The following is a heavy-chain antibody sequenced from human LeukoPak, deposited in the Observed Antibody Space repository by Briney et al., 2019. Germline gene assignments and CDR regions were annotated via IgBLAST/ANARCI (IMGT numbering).Heavy chain of an antibody. D-gene: IGHD2-2*01. CDR2: INQDGSEK. CDR1: GFSFSNYW. J-gene: IGHJ4*02. CDR3: ARVNWEDTSCPGFDY. Sequence: GGSLRLSCVVSGFSFSNYWMSWVRQAPGKGLEWVANINQDGSEKSYVDSVKGRFIISRDNAESSLYLQVNSLRAEETAVYYCARVNWEDTSCPGFDYWGQGTLVTVSS. V-gene: IGHV3-7*01.